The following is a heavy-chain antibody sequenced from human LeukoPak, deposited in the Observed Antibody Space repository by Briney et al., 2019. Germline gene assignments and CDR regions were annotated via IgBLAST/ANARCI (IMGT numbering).Heavy chain of an antibody. CDR2: INHSGST. CDR1: GGSFSGYY. Sequence: SETLSLTCAVYGGSFSGYYWSWIRQPPGKGLEWIGEINHSGSTNYNPSLKSRVTISVDTSKNQFSLKLSSVTAADTAVYYCARARMTRVKFFDYWGKGTLVTVSS. V-gene: IGHV4-34*01. J-gene: IGHJ4*02. D-gene: IGHD4-17*01. CDR3: ARARMTRVKFFDY.